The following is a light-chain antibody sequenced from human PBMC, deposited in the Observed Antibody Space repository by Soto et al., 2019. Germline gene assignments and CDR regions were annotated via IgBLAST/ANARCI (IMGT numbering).Light chain of an antibody. Sequence: EIVLTQSPGTLSLSPGERATLFCRASQSVSSKLAWYQHKPGQAPRLLIYGIFRRSTGIPDRFSGSGSGTDFTLTISRLEPEDFAVYYCQQDGSSPTTFGRGTKVEIK. CDR1: QSVSSK. CDR3: QQDGSSPTT. J-gene: IGKJ1*01. CDR2: GIF. V-gene: IGKV3-20*01.